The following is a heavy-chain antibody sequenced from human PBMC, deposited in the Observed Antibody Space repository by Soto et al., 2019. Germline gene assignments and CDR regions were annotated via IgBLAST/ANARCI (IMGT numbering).Heavy chain of an antibody. CDR1: GGTVSRDY. J-gene: IGHJ5*02. CDR3: ARDLGGYITFNWFDP. V-gene: IGHV4-4*07. CDR2: VSIHGSP. D-gene: IGHD3-10*01. Sequence: QVQLQESGPGLVKALETLSLTCTVSGGTVSRDYWNWIRQPAGKGLEWIGRVSIHGSPNYNPSLKSRVTMSVDTSKNQLSLKLTSVTAADTAVYYCARDLGGYITFNWFDPWGQGALVTVSS.